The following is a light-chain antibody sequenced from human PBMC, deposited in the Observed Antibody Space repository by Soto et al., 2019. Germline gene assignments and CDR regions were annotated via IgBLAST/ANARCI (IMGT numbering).Light chain of an antibody. J-gene: IGKJ5*01. CDR1: QGVSRK. CDR2: GAS. CDR3: QQYNNWPIT. V-gene: IGKV3-15*01. Sequence: DIVMTQSPATLSVAPGERVTFSCRASQGVSRKLAWYQHKPGQAPRLLISGASTGATGIPARFSGSGSGTEFTPTISSLQSEDFAVYYCQQYNNWPITFGQGTRLEIK.